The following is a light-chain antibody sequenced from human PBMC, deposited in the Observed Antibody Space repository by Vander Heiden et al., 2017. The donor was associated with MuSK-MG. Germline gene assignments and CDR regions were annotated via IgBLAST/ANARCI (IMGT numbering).Light chain of an antibody. CDR2: AAS. CDR1: QSISGY. J-gene: IGKJ5*01. Sequence: SHMAESPSSLSASVGDRVTITCRASQSISGYLNWYQQKPGKAPKLLIYAASSLESGVPSRFSGSGSGTDFTLTISSLQPEDFATYYCQQTYSTPFTFGQGTRLEI. V-gene: IGKV1-39*01. CDR3: QQTYSTPFT.